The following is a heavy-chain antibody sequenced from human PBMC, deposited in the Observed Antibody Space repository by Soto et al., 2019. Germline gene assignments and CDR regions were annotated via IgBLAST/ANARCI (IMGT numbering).Heavy chain of an antibody. D-gene: IGHD2-15*01. V-gene: IGHV4-39*01. CDR1: GVSLNSGHYY. Sequence: QVQLQESGPGLLEPLETLSLTCSVSGVSLNSGHYYWVWVRQSPGKGLAWIASVYYDESTYYNPSLKSRXXXSXXKXRXQFSLTLKSVTAADTAVYYCGKVLIGATRHADVDSWGQGARVTVSS. CDR3: GKVLIGATRHADVDS. CDR2: VYYDEST. J-gene: IGHJ4*02.